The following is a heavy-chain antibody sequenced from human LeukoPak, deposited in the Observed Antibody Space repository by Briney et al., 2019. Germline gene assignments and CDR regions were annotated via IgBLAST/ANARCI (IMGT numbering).Heavy chain of an antibody. CDR1: GYTFTGYY. CDR2: INPNSGGT. J-gene: IGHJ5*02. Sequence: ASVKVSCKASGYTFTGYYMHWVRQAPGQGLEWMGWINPNSGGTNYAQKLQGGVTMTRDTSISTAYMELSRLRSDDTAVYYRARQGRRIAAAGTSGSWFDPWGQGTLVTVSS. V-gene: IGHV1-2*02. D-gene: IGHD6-13*01. CDR3: ARQGRRIAAAGTSGSWFDP.